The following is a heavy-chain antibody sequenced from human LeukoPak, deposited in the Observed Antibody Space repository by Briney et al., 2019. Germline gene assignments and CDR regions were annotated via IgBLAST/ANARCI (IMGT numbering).Heavy chain of an antibody. CDR1: GYTFTGYY. CDR3: ARDSGGYGYYDFWSGYYTDWFDP. J-gene: IGHJ5*02. CDR2: INPNSGGT. D-gene: IGHD3-3*01. V-gene: IGHV1-2*02. Sequence: ASVKVSCKASGYTFTGYYMHWVRQAPGQGLEWMGWINPNSGGTNYAQKFQGRVTMTRDTSISTAYMELSRLRSDDTAVYYCARDSGGYGYYDFWSGYYTDWFDPWGQGTLVTVSS.